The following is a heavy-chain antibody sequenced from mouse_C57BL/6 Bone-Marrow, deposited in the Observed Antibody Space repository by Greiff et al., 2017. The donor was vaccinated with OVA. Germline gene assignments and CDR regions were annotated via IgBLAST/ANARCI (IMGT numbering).Heavy chain of an antibody. CDR3: ARDPSNYEMDY. Sequence: EVMLVESGGGLVQSGRSLRLSCATSGFTFSDFYMEWVRQAPGKGLEWIAASRNKANDYTTEYSASVKGRFIVSRDTSQSILYLQMNALRAEDTAIYYCARDPSNYEMDYWGQGTSVTVSS. D-gene: IGHD2-5*01. CDR1: GFTFSDFY. V-gene: IGHV7-1*01. J-gene: IGHJ4*01. CDR2: SRNKANDYTT.